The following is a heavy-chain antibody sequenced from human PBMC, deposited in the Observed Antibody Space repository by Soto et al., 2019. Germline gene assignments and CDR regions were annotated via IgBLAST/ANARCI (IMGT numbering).Heavy chain of an antibody. J-gene: IGHJ5*02. Sequence: QVQLVQSGAEVKKPGSSVKVSCKASGGTFSSYAISWVRQAPGQGLEWMGGIIPIFGTANYAQKFQGRVTITADESTSTAYMDVRTLRSEDTAVYYCACHVGSGSSRWFDPWGQGTLVTVSS. V-gene: IGHV1-69*01. D-gene: IGHD3-10*01. CDR2: IIPIFGTA. CDR1: GGTFSSYA. CDR3: ACHVGSGSSRWFDP.